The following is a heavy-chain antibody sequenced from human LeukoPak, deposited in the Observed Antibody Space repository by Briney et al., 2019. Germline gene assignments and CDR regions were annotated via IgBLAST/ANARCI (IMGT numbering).Heavy chain of an antibody. D-gene: IGHD5-18*01. CDR1: GFTFSSHS. CDR2: ISSSSSYI. CDR3: ARDPRWGYSYGSDYYGMDV. Sequence: GGSLRLSCAASGFTFSSHSMNWVRQAPGKGLEWVSSISSSSSYIYYADSVKGRFTISRDNAKNSLYLQMNSLRAEDTAVYYCARDPRWGYSYGSDYYGMDVWGQGTTVTVSS. J-gene: IGHJ6*02. V-gene: IGHV3-21*01.